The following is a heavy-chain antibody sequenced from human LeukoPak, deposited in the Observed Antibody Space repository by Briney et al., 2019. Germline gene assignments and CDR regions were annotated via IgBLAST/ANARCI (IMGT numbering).Heavy chain of an antibody. J-gene: IGHJ4*02. CDR1: GYSFTSYG. CDR3: ARAVIPEAVKPAFDY. V-gene: IGHV1-18*01. Sequence: GASVKVSCKASGYSFTSYGFSWVRQAPGQGLEWMGWISPYNGNTNYAQKLQGRVTMTSDTSTSTAYMELRSLRSDDTAVYYCARAVIPEAVKPAFDYWGQGTLVTVPS. CDR2: ISPYNGNT. D-gene: IGHD6-13*01.